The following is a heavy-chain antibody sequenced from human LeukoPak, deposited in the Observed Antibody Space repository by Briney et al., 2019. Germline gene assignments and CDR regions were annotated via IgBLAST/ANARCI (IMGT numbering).Heavy chain of an antibody. CDR3: VRLGIGTFD. D-gene: IGHD3-16*01. J-gene: IGHJ4*02. Sequence: ASVKVSCKASGGTFSSYAISWVRQAPGQGLEWMGWINANTADTNYAQKFQGRVTLTRDTSISTVYLEVTSVRSDDSAVYYCVRLGIGTFDWGQGTLVTVSS. CDR2: INANTADT. CDR1: GGTFSSYA. V-gene: IGHV1-2*02.